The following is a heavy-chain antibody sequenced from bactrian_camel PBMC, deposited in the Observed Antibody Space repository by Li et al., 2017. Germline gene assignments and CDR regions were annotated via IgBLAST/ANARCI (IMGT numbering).Heavy chain of an antibody. Sequence: QVQLVESGGGSVQAGGSLRLSCKMPKDIFSTYCMGWFRQGPGKEREGVATIDSGGTTVYAESVKGRFTISRDNAKKTLYLQMDSLTPSDTGVYYCAMSSPGFCYTFGINGYKYWGQGTQVTVS. J-gene: IGHJ4*01. CDR2: IDSGGTT. CDR1: KDIFSTYC. D-gene: IGHD2*01. V-gene: IGHV3S53*01. CDR3: AMSSPGFCYTFGINGYKY.